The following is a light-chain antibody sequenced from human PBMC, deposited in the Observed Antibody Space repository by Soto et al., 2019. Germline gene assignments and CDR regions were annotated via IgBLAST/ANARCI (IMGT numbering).Light chain of an antibody. CDR1: ESIDYW. Sequence: DIQMTHSPATLSAYVGDTVTITCRAGESIDYWLAWYQQNPGKAPKLLIFAASTFIRGVPSRVSGRLSGTKFTLSISSLQVEDYANFYCQQYHTDWTFGQGTNV. CDR3: QQYHTDWT. V-gene: IGKV1-5*01. CDR2: AAS. J-gene: IGKJ1*01.